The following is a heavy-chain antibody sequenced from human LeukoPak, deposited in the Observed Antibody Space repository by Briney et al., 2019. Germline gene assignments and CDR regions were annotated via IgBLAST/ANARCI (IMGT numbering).Heavy chain of an antibody. CDR3: ARDRLVDIVVVPAAIEFDY. CDR2: IIPILGIA. D-gene: IGHD2-2*02. J-gene: IGHJ4*02. Sequence: SVKVSCKASGGTFSSYAISWVRQAPGQGLEWMGRIIPILGIANYAQKFQGRVTITADKSTSTAYMELSSLRSEDTAVYYCARDRLVDIVVVPAAIEFDYWGQGTLVTVSS. V-gene: IGHV1-69*04. CDR1: GGTFSSYA.